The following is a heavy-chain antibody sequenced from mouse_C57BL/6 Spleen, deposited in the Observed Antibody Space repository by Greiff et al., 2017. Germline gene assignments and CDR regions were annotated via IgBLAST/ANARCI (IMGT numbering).Heavy chain of an antibody. CDR2: ISSGGDYI. CDR3: TRVVGYGNYFDY. CDR1: GFTFSSYA. J-gene: IGHJ2*01. Sequence: EVMLVESGEGLVKPGGSLKLSCAASGFTFSSYAMSWVRQTPEKRLEWVAYISSGGDYIYYADTVKGRFTISRDNARNTLYLQMSSRKSEDTAMYYCTRVVGYGNYFDYWGQGTTLTVSS. D-gene: IGHD2-10*02. V-gene: IGHV5-9-1*02.